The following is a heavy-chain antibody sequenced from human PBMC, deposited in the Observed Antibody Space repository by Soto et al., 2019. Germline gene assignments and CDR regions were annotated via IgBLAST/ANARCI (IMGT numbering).Heavy chain of an antibody. J-gene: IGHJ6*03. CDR1: GYSFTNYW. CDR2: IYPGGSDT. Sequence: GESLKISCQGSGYSFTNYWIGWVRQMPGKGLEWMGIIYPGGSDTRYSPSFQGQVTISADKSISTAYLQWSSLKASDTAMYYCARHGLAGPYYYYYMDVWAKGTTVTVSS. V-gene: IGHV5-51*01. CDR3: ARHGLAGPYYYYYMDV. D-gene: IGHD6-19*01.